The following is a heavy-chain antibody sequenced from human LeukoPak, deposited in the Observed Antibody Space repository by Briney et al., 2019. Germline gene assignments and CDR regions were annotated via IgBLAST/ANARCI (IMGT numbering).Heavy chain of an antibody. CDR1: GGSISSSSYY. V-gene: IGHV4-39*01. Sequence: PSETLSLTCTVSGGSISSSSYYWGWIRQPPGKGLGWIGSIYYSGSTYYNPSLKSRVTISVDTSKNQFSLKLSSVTAADTAVYYCARQDYSVKDFDYWGQGTLVTVSS. J-gene: IGHJ4*02. D-gene: IGHD2-15*01. CDR2: IYYSGST. CDR3: ARQDYSVKDFDY.